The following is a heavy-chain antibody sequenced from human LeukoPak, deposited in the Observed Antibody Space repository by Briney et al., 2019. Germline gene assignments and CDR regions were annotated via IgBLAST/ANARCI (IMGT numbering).Heavy chain of an antibody. D-gene: IGHD3-10*02. Sequence: SGTLSLTCAVYGGSFSGYYWSWIRQPPGKGLEWIGEINHSGSTNYNPSLKSRVTISVDTSKNQFSLKLSSVTAADTAVYYCARGPVRGGGYYNGMDVWGQGTTVTVSS. CDR3: ARGPVRGGGYYNGMDV. CDR1: GGSFSGYY. V-gene: IGHV4-34*01. CDR2: INHSGST. J-gene: IGHJ6*02.